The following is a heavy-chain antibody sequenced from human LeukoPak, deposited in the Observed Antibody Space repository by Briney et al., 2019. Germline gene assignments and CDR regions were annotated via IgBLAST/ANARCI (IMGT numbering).Heavy chain of an antibody. D-gene: IGHD3-22*01. CDR3: ARDLGYDSSGYYYYYYGMDV. CDR2: INPSGGST. J-gene: IGHJ6*02. CDR1: GYTFTSYY. Sequence: ASVKVSCKASGYTFTSYYMHWVRQALGQGHEWMGTINPSGGSTSYAQKFQGRVTMTRDTSTSTVYMELSSLRSEDTAVYYCARDLGYDSSGYYYYYYGMDVWGQGTTVTVSS. V-gene: IGHV1-46*01.